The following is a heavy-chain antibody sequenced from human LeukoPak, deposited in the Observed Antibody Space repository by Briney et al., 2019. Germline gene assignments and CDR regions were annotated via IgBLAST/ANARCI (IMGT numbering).Heavy chain of an antibody. CDR3: ARESASGSYYIFDY. Sequence: ETSETLSLTCSVAGASINTYYWSWIRQSAGGGREFIGRVYTSGSPDYNPSLKSRVTISVDTSKNQFSLKLSSVTAADTAVYYCARESASGSYYIFDYWGQGTLVTVSS. CDR2: VYTSGSP. D-gene: IGHD1-26*01. CDR1: GASINTYY. V-gene: IGHV4-4*07. J-gene: IGHJ4*02.